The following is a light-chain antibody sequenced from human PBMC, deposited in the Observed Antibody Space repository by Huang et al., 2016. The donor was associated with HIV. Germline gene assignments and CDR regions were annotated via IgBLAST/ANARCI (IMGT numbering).Light chain of an antibody. CDR1: QTVIKN. V-gene: IGKV3-15*01. CDR3: QQYNRWPPLT. J-gene: IGKJ4*01. Sequence: VMTQSPATLSVSPGERVNLSCRASQTVIKNLAWYQQRPGQPPRLLVYGASVRAAGVPDRFSGSWSGTDFTLTITSLQSEDFAIYYCQQYNRWPPLTFGGGTKVETK. CDR2: GAS.